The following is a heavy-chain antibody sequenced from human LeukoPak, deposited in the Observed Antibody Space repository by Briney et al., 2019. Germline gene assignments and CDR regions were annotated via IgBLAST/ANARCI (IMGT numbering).Heavy chain of an antibody. V-gene: IGHV3-23*01. CDR2: ISSSGDYT. Sequence: GGSLRLFCSGSQFTFSYYAMTWVRQSPGKGLEWVTGISSSGDYTYYADSVKGRFTISRDNSKNTLYLQLNSLRVEDSAVYYCAKEIYAYGSRGFDYWGQGTLVTVSS. CDR1: QFTFSYYA. D-gene: IGHD3-10*01. J-gene: IGHJ4*02. CDR3: AKEIYAYGSRGFDY.